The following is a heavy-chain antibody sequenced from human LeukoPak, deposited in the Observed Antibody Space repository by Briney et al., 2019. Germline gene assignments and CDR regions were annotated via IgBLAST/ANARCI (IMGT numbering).Heavy chain of an antibody. V-gene: IGHV3-21*06. Sequence: GGSLRLSCAASGFTFSSYAIQWVRQAPGKGLEWVSSISSSGSYIYYADSVKGRFTISRDNAKNSLDLQMNSLRVEDTVVYYCARLQWLQTGRDFLDYWGQGTLVTVSS. CDR1: GFTFSSYA. CDR3: ARLQWLQTGRDFLDY. D-gene: IGHD6-19*01. J-gene: IGHJ4*02. CDR2: ISSSGSYI.